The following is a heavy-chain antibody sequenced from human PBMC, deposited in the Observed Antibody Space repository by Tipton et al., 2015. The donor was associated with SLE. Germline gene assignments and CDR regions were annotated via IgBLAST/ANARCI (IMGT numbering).Heavy chain of an antibody. CDR1: GFSFSSYY. J-gene: IGHJ3*02. D-gene: IGHD3/OR15-3a*01. V-gene: IGHV3-74*01. CDR3: ARAFRLGLDSFDI. CDR2: IEPAGRST. Sequence: SLRLSCAASGFSFSSYYMNWVRQVPGKGLAWVSRIEPAGRSTAYADSVKGRFTVSRDNAQDTLFLQMNSLRAEDSGVYYCARAFRLGLDSFDIWGQGTTVIVSA.